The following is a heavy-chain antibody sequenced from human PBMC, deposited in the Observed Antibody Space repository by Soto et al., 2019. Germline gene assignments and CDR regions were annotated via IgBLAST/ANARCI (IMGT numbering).Heavy chain of an antibody. V-gene: IGHV1-3*01. J-gene: IGHJ3*02. CDR2: INAGNGNT. CDR1: GYTFTSYA. Sequence: ASVKVSCKASGYTFTSYAMHWVRQAPGQRLEWMGWINAGNGNTKYSQKFQGRVTITRDTSASTAYMELSSLGSEDTAVYYCASDYGGNSGFGAFDIWGQGTMVTVSS. CDR3: ASDYGGNSGFGAFDI. D-gene: IGHD4-17*01.